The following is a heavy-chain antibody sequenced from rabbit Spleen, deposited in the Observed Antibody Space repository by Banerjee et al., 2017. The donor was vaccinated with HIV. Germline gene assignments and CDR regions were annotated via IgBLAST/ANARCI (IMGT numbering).Heavy chain of an antibody. V-gene: IGHV1S45*01. J-gene: IGHJ6*01. CDR1: GLDFSSSYW. CDR3: ARDTSSSFSSYGMDL. CDR2: IEVGSSGFT. Sequence: QEQLVESGGGLVTPGASLTLTCMSSGLDFSSSYWICWVRQAPGKGLEWIVCIEVGSSGFTYFATWAKGRFTISKTSSTTVTLQVTRLTAADTATYFCARDTSSSFSSYGMDLWGPGTLVTVS. D-gene: IGHD1-1*01.